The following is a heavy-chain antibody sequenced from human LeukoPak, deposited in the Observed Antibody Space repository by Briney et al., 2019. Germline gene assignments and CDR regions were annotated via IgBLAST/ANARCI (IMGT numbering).Heavy chain of an antibody. V-gene: IGHV3-33*06. D-gene: IGHD5-18*01. CDR2: IWYDGSGK. J-gene: IGHJ4*02. Sequence: GMSLRLSCAASGFTFSNFGMHWVRQAPGKGLEWVAVIWYDGSGKYYADSVKGRVTISRDNSKNTLFLQMNSLRAEDTAVYYCAKNRHSDTTLDYWGQGTLVTVSS. CDR1: GFTFSNFG. CDR3: AKNRHSDTTLDY.